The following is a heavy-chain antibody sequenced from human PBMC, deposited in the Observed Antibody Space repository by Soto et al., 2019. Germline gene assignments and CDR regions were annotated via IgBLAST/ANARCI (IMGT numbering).Heavy chain of an antibody. CDR2: ISASGGNI. D-gene: IGHD3-16*01. V-gene: IGHV3-23*01. J-gene: IGHJ2*01. CDR3: AKVAGGLGYFDL. Sequence: EVQLLESGGGLARPGGSLRLSCVASGFIFSDYVMTWIRQAPGKGLEWVATISASGGNIEYTDSLKGRLTISRDNSKKTVYLQINGLTADDTAVHYCAKVAGGLGYFDLWGRGTLVTVSS. CDR1: GFIFSDYV.